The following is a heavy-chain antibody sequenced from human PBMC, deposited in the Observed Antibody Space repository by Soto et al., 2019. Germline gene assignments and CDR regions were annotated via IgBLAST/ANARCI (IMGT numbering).Heavy chain of an antibody. D-gene: IGHD4-17*01. J-gene: IGHJ5*02. Sequence: QVQLVQSGAEVKKPGASVKVSCKASGYTFTGYYMHWVRQAPGQGLEWMGWINPNSGGTNYAQKFPGRVTMTRDTSIRTASTDLSRLRSDDTAVYYCARAGAPYGCNSRICFDPWGQGTVVTVAS. CDR2: INPNSGGT. V-gene: IGHV1-2*02. CDR1: GYTFTGYY. CDR3: ARAGAPYGCNSRICFDP.